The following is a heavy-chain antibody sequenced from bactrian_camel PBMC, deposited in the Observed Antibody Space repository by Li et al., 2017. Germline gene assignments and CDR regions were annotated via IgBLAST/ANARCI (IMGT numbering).Heavy chain of an antibody. D-gene: IGHD4*01. CDR1: GYTYIPCS. Sequence: VESGGGSVQAGGSLRLSCVASGYTYIPCSMGWYRQAPGKERELVSSILTNGTTTYSDSVKGRFTFSRDNAWNTVYLQLNSLKTDDMAMYYCAKSIDGDYWAWEYWGQGTQVTVS. J-gene: IGHJ4*01. CDR3: AKSIDGDYWAWEY. CDR2: ILTNGTT. V-gene: IGHV3S53*01.